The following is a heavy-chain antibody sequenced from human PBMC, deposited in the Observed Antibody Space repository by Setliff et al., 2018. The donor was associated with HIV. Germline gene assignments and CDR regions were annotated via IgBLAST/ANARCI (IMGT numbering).Heavy chain of an antibody. D-gene: IGHD3-3*01. V-gene: IGHV1-3*01. CDR3: ARGRGAYDFCTRASSWYYYMGV. J-gene: IGHJ6*03. Sequence: ASVKVSCKASGDIFSFYALSWVRQAPGQRLEWMGWINAGNGNTKYSQKFQGRVTITRDKSASTAYMELSSLRFEDTAVYYCARGRGAYDFCTRASSWYYYMGVWGKGTTVTVS. CDR1: GDIFSFYA. CDR2: INAGNGNT.